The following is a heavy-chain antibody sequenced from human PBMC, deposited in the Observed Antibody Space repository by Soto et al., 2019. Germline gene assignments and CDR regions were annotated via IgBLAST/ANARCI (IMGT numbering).Heavy chain of an antibody. J-gene: IGHJ5*01. CDR1: GDSVSSNSVT. D-gene: IGHD3-16*01. CDR2: TYYRSKWSN. CDR3: ARLIGNSWLDS. Sequence: QVQLQQSGPGLVKPSQTLSLTCAISGDSVSSNSVTWDWIRQSPSRGLEWLGRTYYRSKWSNNYAVSVTARITINPDTSNKQVALHLNSVTPGDTAVYYCARLIGNSWLDSWGQGTLVTVSS. V-gene: IGHV6-1*01.